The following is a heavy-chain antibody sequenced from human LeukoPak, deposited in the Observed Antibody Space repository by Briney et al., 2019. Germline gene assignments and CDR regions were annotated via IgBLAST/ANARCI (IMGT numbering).Heavy chain of an antibody. V-gene: IGHV4-38-2*02. CDR2: IYHSGST. CDR1: GYSISSGYY. Sequence: PSETLSLTCTVSGYSISSGYYWGWIRQPPGKGLEWIGSIYHSGSTYYNPSLKSRVTISVDRSKNQFSLKLSSVTAADTAVYYCARVYDFWSNWGQGTLVTVSS. CDR3: ARVYDFWSN. D-gene: IGHD3-3*01. J-gene: IGHJ4*02.